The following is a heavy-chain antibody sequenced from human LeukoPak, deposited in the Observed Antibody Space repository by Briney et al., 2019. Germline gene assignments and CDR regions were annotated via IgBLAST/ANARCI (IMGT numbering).Heavy chain of an antibody. J-gene: IGHJ4*02. V-gene: IGHV5-51*01. Sequence: GESLKISCKGSGYSFTSYWIGWVRQMPGKGLEWMGIIYPGDSDTRYSPSFQGRVTISADKSISTAYLQWSSLKASDTAMYYCARSEELSLYYFDYWGQGTLVTVSS. CDR3: ARSEELSLYYFDY. CDR2: IYPGDSDT. D-gene: IGHD3-16*02. CDR1: GYSFTSYW.